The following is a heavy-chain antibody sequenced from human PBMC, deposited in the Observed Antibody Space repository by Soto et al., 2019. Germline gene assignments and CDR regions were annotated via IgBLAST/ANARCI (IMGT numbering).Heavy chain of an antibody. CDR2: INHSGST. Sequence: SETLSLTCAVYGGSFSGYYWSWIRQPPGKGLEWIGEINHSGSTNYNPSLKSRVTISVDTSKNQFSLKLSSVTAADTAVYYCARGRGSSWYPRWFDYWGQGTLGTVSS. D-gene: IGHD6-13*01. CDR1: GGSFSGYY. CDR3: ARGRGSSWYPRWFDY. V-gene: IGHV4-34*01. J-gene: IGHJ4*02.